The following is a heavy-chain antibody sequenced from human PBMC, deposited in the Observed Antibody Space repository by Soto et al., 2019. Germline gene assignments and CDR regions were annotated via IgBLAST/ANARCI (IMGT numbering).Heavy chain of an antibody. Sequence: EVQLLESGGGLGQPGGSLRLSCAGSGFTFSRFAMSWVRQVPGKGLEWVSAISGSGQTTYYADSVKGRFTVSRDNSNNTLYLQMNSLRAEDTAVYYCAREMYTTRGSPFDYWGQRTLVTVSS. CDR2: ISGSGQTT. CDR1: GFTFSRFA. J-gene: IGHJ4*02. D-gene: IGHD3-16*01. V-gene: IGHV3-23*01. CDR3: AREMYTTRGSPFDY.